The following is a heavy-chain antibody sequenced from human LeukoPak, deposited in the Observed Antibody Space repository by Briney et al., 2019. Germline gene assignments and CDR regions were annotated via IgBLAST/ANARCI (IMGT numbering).Heavy chain of an antibody. V-gene: IGHV3-21*01. CDR3: AREQAWLSRSFDY. CDR1: GFTFSSYS. J-gene: IGHJ4*02. D-gene: IGHD3-9*01. Sequence: GGSLRLSCAASGFTFSSYSMNWVRQAPGKGLEWVSSISSSSSYIYYADSVKGRFTISRDNAKNSLYLQMNSLRAEDTAVYYCAREQAWLSRSFDYWGQGTLVTVSS. CDR2: ISSSSSYI.